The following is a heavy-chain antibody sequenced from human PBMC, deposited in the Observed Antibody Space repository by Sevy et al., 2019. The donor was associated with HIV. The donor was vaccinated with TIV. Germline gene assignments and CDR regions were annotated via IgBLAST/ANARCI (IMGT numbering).Heavy chain of an antibody. Sequence: SETLSLTCTVSGYSISTGYYWGWIRQPPGKGLEWIGNIHQSGSTYYNPSLKSRITISVDTSKNQFSLNLISVTAADTAVYYCARRTYYSDSTAYYFDYWDQGTLVTVSS. CDR3: ARRTYYSDSTAYYFDY. J-gene: IGHJ4*02. V-gene: IGHV4-38-2*02. D-gene: IGHD3-22*01. CDR1: GYSISTGYY. CDR2: IHQSGST.